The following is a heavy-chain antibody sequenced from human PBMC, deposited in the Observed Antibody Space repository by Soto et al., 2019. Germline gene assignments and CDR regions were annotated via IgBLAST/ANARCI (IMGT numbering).Heavy chain of an antibody. CDR3: ARVVVAATGEYFQH. D-gene: IGHD2-15*01. CDR2: IYYSGST. Sequence: PSETLSLTCTVSGGSISSYYWSWIRQPPGKGLEWIGYIYYSGSTNYNPSLKSRVTISVDTSKNQFSLKLSSVTAADTAVYYCARVVVAATGEYFQHWGQGTLVTVSS. CDR1: GGSISSYY. V-gene: IGHV4-59*01. J-gene: IGHJ1*01.